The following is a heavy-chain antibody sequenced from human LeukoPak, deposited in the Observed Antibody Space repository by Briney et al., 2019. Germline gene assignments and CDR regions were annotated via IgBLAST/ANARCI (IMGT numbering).Heavy chain of an antibody. CDR2: IFSSSTYI. CDR3: AKEYGYTYGEFDY. CDR1: GFTFNTYS. Sequence: SGGSLRLSCAASGFTFNTYSMNWVRQAPGKGLEWVSFIFSSSTYIYYTDSVKGRFTISRDNAKNSLYLQMNSLRAEDTAVYYCAKEYGYTYGEFDYWGQGTLVTVSS. J-gene: IGHJ4*02. D-gene: IGHD5-18*01. V-gene: IGHV3-21*04.